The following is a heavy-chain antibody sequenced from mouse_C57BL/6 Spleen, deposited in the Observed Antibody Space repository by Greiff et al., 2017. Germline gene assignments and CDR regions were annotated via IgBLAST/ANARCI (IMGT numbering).Heavy chain of an antibody. CDR3: ARPRMRYDYDVSDFDY. J-gene: IGHJ2*01. V-gene: IGHV5-17*01. Sequence: EVMLVESGGGLVKPGGSLKLSCAASGFTFSDYGMHWVRQAPEKGLEWVAYISSGSSTIYYADTVKGRFTISRDNAKNTLFLQMTSLRSEDTAMYYCARPRMRYDYDVSDFDYWGQGTTLTVSS. D-gene: IGHD2-4*01. CDR1: GFTFSDYG. CDR2: ISSGSSTI.